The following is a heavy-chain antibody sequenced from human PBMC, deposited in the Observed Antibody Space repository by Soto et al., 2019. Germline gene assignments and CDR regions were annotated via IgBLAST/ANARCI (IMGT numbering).Heavy chain of an antibody. Sequence: ESGGGLVKPGGSLRLSCAASGFTFSSYSMNWVRQGPGKGLEWVSSISSSSSYIYYADSVKGRFTISRDNAKNLLYLQMHSLRAEDTAVYYSARNLRRRSSSWGGDYWGKRTLVTVSS. D-gene: IGHD6-13*01. CDR3: ARNLRRRSSSWGGDY. CDR2: ISSSSSYI. J-gene: IGHJ4*02. CDR1: GFTFSSYS. V-gene: IGHV3-21*01.